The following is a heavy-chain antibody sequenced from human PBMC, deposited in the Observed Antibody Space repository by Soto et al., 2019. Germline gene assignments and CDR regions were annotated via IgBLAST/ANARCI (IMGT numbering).Heavy chain of an antibody. V-gene: IGHV6-1*01. Sequence: SQTLSLTCAISGDSVSSNSAAWNWIRQSPSRGLEWLGRTYYRSKWYNDYAVSVKSRITINPDTSKNQFSLQLNSVTPEDTAVYYCAREDTMVRGDLYYRYLLDVSAQRTSVTVSS. CDR2: TYYRSKWYN. CDR3: AREDTMVRGDLYYRYLLDV. CDR1: GDSVSSNSAA. D-gene: IGHD3-10*01. J-gene: IGHJ6*02.